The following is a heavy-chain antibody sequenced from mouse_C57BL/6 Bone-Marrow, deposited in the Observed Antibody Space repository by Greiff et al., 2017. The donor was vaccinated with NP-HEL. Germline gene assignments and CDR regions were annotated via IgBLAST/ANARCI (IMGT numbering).Heavy chain of an antibody. CDR1: GFNITNTY. Sequence: VQLKESVAELVRPGASVKLSCTASGFNITNTYMHWVKQRPEQGLEWIGRIDPANGNTKYAQKFKGKATITADTSSNTAYLQLSSLTSEDPASYYGARDYLFAYWGQGTLVTVSA. CDR3: ARDYLFAY. CDR2: IDPANGNT. D-gene: IGHD2-4*01. J-gene: IGHJ3*01. V-gene: IGHV14-3*01.